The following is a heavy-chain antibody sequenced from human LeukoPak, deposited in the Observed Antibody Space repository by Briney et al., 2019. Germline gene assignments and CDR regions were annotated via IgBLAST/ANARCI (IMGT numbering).Heavy chain of an antibody. CDR2: INHSGSA. D-gene: IGHD1-7*01. V-gene: IGHV4-34*01. J-gene: IGHJ5*02. Sequence: SETLSLTCAVYGGSFSGYYWSWIRQPPGQGLEWSGEINHSGSANYNPSLKSRVTISVDTSKNQFSLKLSSVTAADTAVYYCARGRGNYVGRVPSGVGSDPWGQGTLVTVSS. CDR3: ARGRGNYVGRVPSGVGSDP. CDR1: GGSFSGYY.